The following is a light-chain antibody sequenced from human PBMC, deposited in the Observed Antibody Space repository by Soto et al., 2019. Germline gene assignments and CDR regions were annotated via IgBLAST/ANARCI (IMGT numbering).Light chain of an antibody. CDR1: QSISSY. Sequence: DLQMTQSPSSLSASVGDKVTITCRASQSISSYLNWYQQKPGKAPKLLIYAASNLQSGVPSRFSGSGSGTDFTLTISSLQPEDFATYYCQQSHNTPLTFGGGTKVEIK. J-gene: IGKJ4*01. CDR3: QQSHNTPLT. V-gene: IGKV1-39*01. CDR2: AAS.